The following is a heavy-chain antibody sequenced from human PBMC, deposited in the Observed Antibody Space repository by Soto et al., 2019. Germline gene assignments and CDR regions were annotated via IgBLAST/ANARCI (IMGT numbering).Heavy chain of an antibody. Sequence: GGSLRLSCAASGFGFSECNMNWVRQAPGKGLEWISYISRGGDTIYYADSVKGRFTVSRDNTNNSLFLVMNSLRDEDTAVYYCTRDPIRGDGYVFDYWGQGTMVTVSS. CDR1: GFGFSECN. CDR2: ISRGGDTI. D-gene: IGHD2-21*01. CDR3: TRDPIRGDGYVFDY. J-gene: IGHJ4*02. V-gene: IGHV3-48*02.